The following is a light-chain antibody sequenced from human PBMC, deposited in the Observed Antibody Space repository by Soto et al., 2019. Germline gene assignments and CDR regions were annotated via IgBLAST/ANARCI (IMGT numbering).Light chain of an antibody. J-gene: IGKJ1*01. CDR1: QGISSY. Sequence: VGSRCTRSHRASQGISSYLAWYQQKPGKAPKLLIYAASTLESGVPSRFSGSGSGTEFTLTITSLQPDDFATYYCQQYNSYSQAFGQGTKVDI. V-gene: IGKV1-5*01. CDR3: QQYNSYSQA. CDR2: AAS.